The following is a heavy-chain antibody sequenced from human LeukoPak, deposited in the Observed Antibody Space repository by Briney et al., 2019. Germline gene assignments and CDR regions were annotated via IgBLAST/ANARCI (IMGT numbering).Heavy chain of an antibody. CDR2: INHSGST. V-gene: IGHV4-34*01. Sequence: PSETLSLTCAVYGGSFSGYYWSWIRQPPGKGLEWIGEINHSGSTNYNPSLKSRVTISVDTSKNQFSLKLSSVTAADTAVYYCARDRDWSRASYFDYWGQGTLVTASS. D-gene: IGHD3-3*01. CDR1: GGSFSGYY. CDR3: ARDRDWSRASYFDY. J-gene: IGHJ4*02.